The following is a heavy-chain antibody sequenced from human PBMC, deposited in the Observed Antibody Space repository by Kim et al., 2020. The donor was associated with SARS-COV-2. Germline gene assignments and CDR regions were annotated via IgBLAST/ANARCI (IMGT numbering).Heavy chain of an antibody. D-gene: IGHD3-10*01. V-gene: IGHV3-30*18. CDR3: AKGRPNMVRGTTVDY. Sequence: GGSLRLSCAASGFTFSSYGMHWVRQAPGKGLEWVAVISYDGSNKYYADSVKGRFTISRDNSKNTLYLQMNSLRAEDTAVYYCAKGRPNMVRGTTVDYCG. CDR2: ISYDGSNK. CDR1: GFTFSSYG. J-gene: IGHJ4*01.